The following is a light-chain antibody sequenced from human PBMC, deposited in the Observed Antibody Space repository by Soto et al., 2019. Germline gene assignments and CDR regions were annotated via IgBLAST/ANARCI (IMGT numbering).Light chain of an antibody. CDR2: DAS. CDR3: KQYTDYPYT. CDR1: QRVDSL. V-gene: IGKV1-5*01. J-gene: IGKJ1*01. Sequence: TVSLTIEDRVTITCRASQRVDSLLAWYQQKPGKAPKLLISDASTLESGVPSRFSGSGSVTGFTLAIASLQPDDFATYCSKQYTDYPYTFGQGTKL.